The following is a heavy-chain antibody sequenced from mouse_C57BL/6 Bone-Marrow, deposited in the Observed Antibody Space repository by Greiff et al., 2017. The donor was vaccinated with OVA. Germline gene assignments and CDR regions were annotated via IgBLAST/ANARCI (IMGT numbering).Heavy chain of an antibody. CDR2: IRLKSDNYAT. V-gene: IGHV6-3*01. Sequence: EVQGVESGGGLVQPGGSMKLSCVASGFTFSNYWMNWVRQSPEKGLEWVAQIRLKSDNYATHYAESVKGRFTISRDDSKSSVYLQMNNLRAEDTGIYYCTAPFTTVVARAFDYWGQGTTLTVSS. J-gene: IGHJ2*01. D-gene: IGHD1-1*01. CDR1: GFTFSNYW. CDR3: TAPFTTVVARAFDY.